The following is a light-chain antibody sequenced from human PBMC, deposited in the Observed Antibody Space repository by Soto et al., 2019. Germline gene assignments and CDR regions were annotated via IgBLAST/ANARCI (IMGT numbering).Light chain of an antibody. CDR2: TTS. Sequence: DIPMTQSPSSLSASVGDRVTITCRASQSIDSHLNWYQQKPGKPPKLLIHTTSSLQSWVPSRFSGSGTGTDFTLTISSLQPEDFATYYCQQCDSTPQTFGGGTKVEI. V-gene: IGKV1-39*01. J-gene: IGKJ4*01. CDR1: QSIDSH. CDR3: QQCDSTPQT.